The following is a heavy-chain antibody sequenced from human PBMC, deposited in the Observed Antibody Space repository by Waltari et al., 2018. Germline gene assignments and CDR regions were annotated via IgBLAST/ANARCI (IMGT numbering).Heavy chain of an antibody. J-gene: IGHJ4*02. V-gene: IGHV3-53*01. CDR2: IYSGGST. CDR1: GFTVSSNY. D-gene: IGHD1-26*01. CDR3: ARDEGYGSYSLDY. Sequence: EVQLVESGGGSIQPGGSLRLSCAASGFTVSSNYMSWVRQAPGKGLEWVSVIYSGGSTYYADSVKGRFTISRDNSKNTLYLQMNSLRAEDTAVYYCARDEGYGSYSLDYWGQGTLVTVSS.